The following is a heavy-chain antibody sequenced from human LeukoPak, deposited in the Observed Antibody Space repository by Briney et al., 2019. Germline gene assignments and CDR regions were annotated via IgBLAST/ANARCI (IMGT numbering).Heavy chain of an antibody. Sequence: GGSLPISRQGTASQFTNYWRSGVRQVHGKGGEGMSRIDPSNYYTNYSPPFQGPVTISPDRSNSTAYLQWNSLKASDTAMYYCARHADYHILTGFDYWGQGTLVTVS. V-gene: IGHV5-10-1*01. CDR1: ASQFTNYW. CDR2: IDPSNYYT. D-gene: IGHD3-9*01. J-gene: IGHJ4*02. CDR3: ARHADYHILTGFDY.